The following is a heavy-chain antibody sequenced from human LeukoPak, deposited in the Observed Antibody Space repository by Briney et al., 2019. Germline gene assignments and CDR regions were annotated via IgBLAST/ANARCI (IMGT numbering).Heavy chain of an antibody. D-gene: IGHD3-22*01. V-gene: IGHV3-23*01. J-gene: IGHJ4*02. CDR2: ISGSGGST. CDR3: AKDSQSYYYDSSGYLGY. CDR1: GFTVSSNY. Sequence: GGSLRLSCAASGFTVSSNYMSWVRQAPGKGLEWVSAISGSGGSTYYADSVKGRFTISRDNSKNTLYLQMNSLRAEDTAVYYCAKDSQSYYYDSSGYLGYWGQGTLVTVSS.